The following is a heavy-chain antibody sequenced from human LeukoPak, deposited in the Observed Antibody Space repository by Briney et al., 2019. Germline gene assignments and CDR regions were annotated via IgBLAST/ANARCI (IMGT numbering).Heavy chain of an antibody. Sequence: GGSLRLSCAASGFTFSSYWMSWVRQAPGKGLEWVANIKQDGSEKYYVDSVKGRFTISRDNAKNSLYLQMNSLRAEDTAVYYCARDKGAFRSYGLFDYWGQGTLVTVSS. V-gene: IGHV3-7*01. CDR2: IKQDGSEK. CDR3: ARDKGAFRSYGLFDY. D-gene: IGHD5-18*01. CDR1: GFTFSSYW. J-gene: IGHJ4*02.